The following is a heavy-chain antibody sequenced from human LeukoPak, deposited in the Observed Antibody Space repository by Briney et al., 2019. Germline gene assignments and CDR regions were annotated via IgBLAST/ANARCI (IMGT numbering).Heavy chain of an antibody. V-gene: IGHV4-59*08. Sequence: MTSETLSLTCTVSSVSITDYYWSWIRQPPGKGLEWIAYIFHTGDTRYNPSLKSRITISLDTSKNQFSLKLNSVTAADTAVYYCARHPLRGGFDYWGQGTLVTVSS. CDR3: ARHPLRGGFDY. CDR2: IFHTGDT. CDR1: SVSITDYY. J-gene: IGHJ4*02.